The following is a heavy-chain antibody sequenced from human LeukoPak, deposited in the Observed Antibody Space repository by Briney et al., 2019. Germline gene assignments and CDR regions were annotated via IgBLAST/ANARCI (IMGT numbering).Heavy chain of an antibody. CDR3: AGHHPRNTVDF. D-gene: IGHD2/OR15-2a*01. V-gene: IGHV4-59*08. CDR2: ISDIGSI. J-gene: IGHJ4*02. CDR1: GGSISSYY. Sequence: SETLSLTCTVSGGSISSYYWSWIRQPPGKGLEWIAYISDIGSINYNPSLKSRVTISLDTSKNQFSLKLSSATAADTAVYYCAGHHPRNTVDFWGQGTLSPSPQ.